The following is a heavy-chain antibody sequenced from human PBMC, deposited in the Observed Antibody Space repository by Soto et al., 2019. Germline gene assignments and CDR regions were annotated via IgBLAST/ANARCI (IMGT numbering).Heavy chain of an antibody. CDR2: IDPSDSYT. D-gene: IGHD2-8*01. CDR3: ARRDYCTNGVCYTGYYYGMDV. V-gene: IGHV5-10-1*01. CDR1: GYSFTSYR. Sequence: GESLKISCKGSGYSFTSYRISWVRQMPGKGLEWMGRIDPSDSYTNYSPSFQGHVTISADKSISTAYLQCSSLKASDTAMYYCARRDYCTNGVCYTGYYYGMDVWGQGTAVTVSS. J-gene: IGHJ6*02.